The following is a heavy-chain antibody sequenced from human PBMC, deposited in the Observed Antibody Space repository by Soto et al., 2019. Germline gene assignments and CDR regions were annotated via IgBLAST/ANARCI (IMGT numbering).Heavy chain of an antibody. CDR2: ISISSSTI. Sequence: PGGSLRLSCAASGFTFSSYSMNWVRQAPGKGLEWVSYISISSSTIYYADSVKGRFTISRDNAKNSLYLQMNSLRDEDTAVYYCARDRYYYDSSGYYGPYGMDVWGQGXTVTVYS. CDR3: ARDRYYYDSSGYYGPYGMDV. J-gene: IGHJ6*02. V-gene: IGHV3-48*02. D-gene: IGHD3-22*01. CDR1: GFTFSSYS.